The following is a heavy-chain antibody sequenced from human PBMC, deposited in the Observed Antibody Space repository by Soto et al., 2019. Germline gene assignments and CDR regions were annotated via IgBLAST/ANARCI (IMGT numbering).Heavy chain of an antibody. CDR2: LIPILGTT. D-gene: IGHD6-13*01. CDR1: GGTFSSDA. V-gene: IGHV1-69*13. Sequence: GASVKVSCKASGGTFSSDAVSWVRQAPGQGLEWMGVLIPILGTTHYAQKFQGRVTITAEESTNTAYMLLRSLISDETAVFYCSRASRYVSPWYHDYWGQGTRVTVSS. CDR3: SRASRYVSPWYHDY. J-gene: IGHJ4*02.